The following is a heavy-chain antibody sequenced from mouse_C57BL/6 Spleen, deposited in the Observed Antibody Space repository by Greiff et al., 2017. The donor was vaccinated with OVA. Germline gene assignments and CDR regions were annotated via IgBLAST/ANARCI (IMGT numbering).Heavy chain of an antibody. J-gene: IGHJ3*01. Sequence: QVQLQQSGAELVRPGTSVKVSCKASGYAFTNYLIEWVKQRPGQGLEWIGVINPGSGGTNYNEKFKGKATLTADKSSSTAYMQLSSLTSEDSAVYFCATNSSGYGWFAYWGQGTLVTVSA. CDR1: GYAFTNYL. CDR3: ATNSSGYGWFAY. CDR2: INPGSGGT. V-gene: IGHV1-54*01. D-gene: IGHD3-2*02.